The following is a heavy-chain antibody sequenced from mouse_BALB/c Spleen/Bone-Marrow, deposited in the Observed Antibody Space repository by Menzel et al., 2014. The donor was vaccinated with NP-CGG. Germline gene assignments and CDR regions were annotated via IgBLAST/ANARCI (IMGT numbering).Heavy chain of an antibody. V-gene: IGHV14-3*02. CDR2: IDPANGNT. Sequence: VQLQQSGAELVKPGASVKLSCTASGFNIKDTYMHWVKQRPEQSLEWIGRIDPANGNTKYDPKFQGKATITADTSSNTAYLQLSSLTSEDTAVNYCARRGYYGNYYYAMDYWGQGTSVTVSS. J-gene: IGHJ4*01. CDR1: GFNIKDTY. CDR3: ARRGYYGNYYYAMDY. D-gene: IGHD2-1*01.